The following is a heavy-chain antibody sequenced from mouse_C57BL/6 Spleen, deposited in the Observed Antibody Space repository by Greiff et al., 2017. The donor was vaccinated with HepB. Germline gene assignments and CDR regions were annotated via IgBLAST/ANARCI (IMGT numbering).Heavy chain of an antibody. CDR1: GFTFSSYA. J-gene: IGHJ4*01. CDR3: ARDYGSRAMDY. CDR2: ISDGGSYT. D-gene: IGHD1-1*01. V-gene: IGHV5-4*01. Sequence: DVQLVESGGGLVKPGGSLKLSCAASGFTFSSYAMSWVRQTPEKRLEWVATISDGGSYTYYPDNVKGRFTISRDNAKNNLYLQMSHLKSEDTAMYYCARDYGSRAMDYWGQGTSVTVSS.